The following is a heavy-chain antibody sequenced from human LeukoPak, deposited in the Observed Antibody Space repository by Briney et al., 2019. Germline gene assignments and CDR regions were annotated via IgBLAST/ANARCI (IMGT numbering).Heavy chain of an antibody. CDR1: GYSITNGDY. CDR2: IYNSAST. Sequence: SETLSLTCVVSGYSITNGDYWGWIRQSPGKGLEWIGSIYNSASTHYNPSLKSRVTILVYTSKDEFSLKMTSVTAADTAMYYCARNSTSGFFDYWGQGTLATVSS. J-gene: IGHJ4*02. D-gene: IGHD2/OR15-2a*01. V-gene: IGHV4-38-2*01. CDR3: ARNSTSGFFDY.